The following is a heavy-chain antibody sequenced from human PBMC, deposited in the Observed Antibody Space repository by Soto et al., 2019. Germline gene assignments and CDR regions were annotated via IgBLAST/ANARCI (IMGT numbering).Heavy chain of an antibody. J-gene: IGHJ6*03. D-gene: IGHD6-6*01. Sequence: GGSLRLSCAASGFTVSSNYMSWVRQAPGKGLEWVSVIYSGGSTYYADSVKGRFTISRDNSKNTLYLQMNSLRAEDTAVYYCHGSSSYYYYMDVWGKGTTVTVSS. V-gene: IGHV3-66*01. CDR2: IYSGGST. CDR3: HGSSSYYYYMDV. CDR1: GFTVSSNY.